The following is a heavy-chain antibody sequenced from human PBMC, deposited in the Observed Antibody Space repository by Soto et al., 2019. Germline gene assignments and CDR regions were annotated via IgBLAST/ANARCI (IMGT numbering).Heavy chain of an antibody. CDR2: ITGRGDST. CDR3: AKDLYVQPPSGWFDP. CDR1: GFPSSDHA. V-gene: IGHV3-23*01. J-gene: IGHJ5*02. D-gene: IGHD1-26*01. Sequence: GSLRLSCAASGFPSSDHAMHWVRQTPGKGLEWVSAITGRGDSTYYADSVKGRFTISRDNSKSTLYLQMMSLRAEDTAVYYCAKDLYVQPPSGWFDPWGQGTVVTVSS.